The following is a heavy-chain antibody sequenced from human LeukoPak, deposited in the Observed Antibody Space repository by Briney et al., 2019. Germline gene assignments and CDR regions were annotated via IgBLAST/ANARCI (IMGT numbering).Heavy chain of an antibody. Sequence: SETLSLTCTVSGGSISSDYWSWIRQPAGKGLEWIGRIYISGSTNYNPSLKSRVTMSVDTPKNQFSLRLSSVTAADTAVYYCARANLWFGESFWFDPWGQGTLVIVSS. V-gene: IGHV4-4*07. J-gene: IGHJ5*02. CDR3: ARANLWFGESFWFDP. D-gene: IGHD3-10*01. CDR2: IYISGST. CDR1: GGSISSDY.